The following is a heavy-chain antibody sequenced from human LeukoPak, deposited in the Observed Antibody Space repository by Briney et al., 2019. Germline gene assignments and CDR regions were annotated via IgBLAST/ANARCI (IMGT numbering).Heavy chain of an antibody. CDR2: IYYSGST. V-gene: IGHV4-38-2*02. CDR1: GYSIISGYY. J-gene: IGHJ5*02. D-gene: IGHD2-15*01. CDR3: ARDYEVVAATRDNWFDP. Sequence: SETLSLTCIVSGYSIISGYYWGWIRQPPGKGLEWIGSIYYSGSTYYNPSLKSRVTISVDTSKNQFSLKLSSVTAADTAVYYCARDYEVVAATRDNWFDPWGQGTLVTVSS.